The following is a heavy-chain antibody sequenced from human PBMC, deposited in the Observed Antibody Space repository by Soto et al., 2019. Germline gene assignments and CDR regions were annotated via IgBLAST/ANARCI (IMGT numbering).Heavy chain of an antibody. Sequence: SENLSLTCTVSGGSISSYYWSWIRQPPGKGLKWIGNIYYSGSTNYNPSLKSRVTISVDTSKNQFSLKLSSVTAADTAVYYCARTYYYDSSGYYSKKVNYYFDYWGQGTLVPSP. V-gene: IGHV4-59*01. CDR1: GGSISSYY. J-gene: IGHJ4*02. CDR2: IYYSGST. D-gene: IGHD3-22*01. CDR3: ARTYYYDSSGYYSKKVNYYFDY.